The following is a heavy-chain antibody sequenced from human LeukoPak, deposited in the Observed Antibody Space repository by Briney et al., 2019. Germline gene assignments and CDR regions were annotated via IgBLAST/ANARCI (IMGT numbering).Heavy chain of an antibody. CDR2: IVPIFGTA. CDR3: ASTGRDIVVVPAAVDRGWIGHAFDI. V-gene: IGHV1-69*13. D-gene: IGHD2-2*01. CDR1: GGTFSSYA. J-gene: IGHJ3*02. Sequence: SVKVSCKASGGTFSSYAISWVRQAPGQGLEWMGGIVPIFGTANYAQKFQGRVTITADESTSTAYMELSSLRSEDTAVYYCASTGRDIVVVPAAVDRGWIGHAFDIWGQGTMVTVSS.